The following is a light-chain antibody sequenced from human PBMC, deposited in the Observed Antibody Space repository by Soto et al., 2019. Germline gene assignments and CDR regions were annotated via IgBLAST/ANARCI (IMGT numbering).Light chain of an antibody. CDR3: QQLNSYPIT. V-gene: IGKV1-5*03. Sequence: DIHMTRSPSTVSGRVQDVCTSAFRASQSISSWLAWYQQKPGKAPKGLIYKASTLESGAPSRFSGSGSGTEFTLTISSLQSEDFATYYCQQLNSYPITFGQGTRLEIK. CDR2: KAS. CDR1: QSISSW. J-gene: IGKJ5*01.